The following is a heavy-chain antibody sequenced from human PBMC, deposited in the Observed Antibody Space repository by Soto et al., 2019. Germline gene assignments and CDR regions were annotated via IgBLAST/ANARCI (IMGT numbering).Heavy chain of an antibody. Sequence: PGGFLRLSCAASGFTVSSHYMRWVRQAPGRGLEWLSYISSSSNTIFYAASVRGRFTISRDSANSALYLQLTSLREDDTALYFGARGMGWRGGSFDFWGQGTPVTVSS. D-gene: IGHD1-26*01. CDR1: GFTVSSHY. J-gene: IGHJ4*02. V-gene: IGHV3-48*02. CDR2: ISSSSNTI. CDR3: ARGMGWRGGSFDF.